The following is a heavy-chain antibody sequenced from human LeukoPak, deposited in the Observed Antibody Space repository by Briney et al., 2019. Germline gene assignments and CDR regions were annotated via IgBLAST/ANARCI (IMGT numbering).Heavy chain of an antibody. Sequence: GGSLRLSCAASGFTFSSYAMHWVRQAPGKGLEWVAVISYDGSNKYYADSVKGRFTISRDNSKNTLYLQMSSLRAEDTALYYCAREWGYCANGVCFESHFDYWGQGTLVTVSS. CDR2: ISYDGSNK. CDR1: GFTFSSYA. V-gene: IGHV3-30*04. D-gene: IGHD2-8*01. CDR3: AREWGYCANGVCFESHFDY. J-gene: IGHJ4*02.